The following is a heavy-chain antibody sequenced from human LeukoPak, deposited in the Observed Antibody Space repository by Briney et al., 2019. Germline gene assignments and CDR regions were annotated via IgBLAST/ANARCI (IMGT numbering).Heavy chain of an antibody. CDR3: ARHPLKAYVSDWFDP. Sequence: AETLSLTCTVSGGSISSRSYYWGWLRQPPGKGLEWIESIFYSGSTYHNPSLKSRVTISVDTSKSQFSLKLSSVTAADTAVYFCARHPLKAYVSDWFDPWGQGTLVTVSS. CDR1: GGSISSRSYY. D-gene: IGHD3-10*02. V-gene: IGHV4-39*01. J-gene: IGHJ5*02. CDR2: IFYSGST.